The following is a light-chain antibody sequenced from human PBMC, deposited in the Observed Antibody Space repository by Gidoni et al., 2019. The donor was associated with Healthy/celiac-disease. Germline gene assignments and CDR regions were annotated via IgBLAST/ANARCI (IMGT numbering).Light chain of an antibody. Sequence: AIRITQSPSSLSASTGARVTITCRASQGISSYLAWYQQKPGKAPKLLIYATSTLQSGVPSRFSGSGSGTDFSLTISCLQSEDSATYYCQQYYSYPWTFGQGTKVEIK. CDR1: QGISSY. J-gene: IGKJ1*01. V-gene: IGKV1-8*01. CDR3: QQYYSYPWT. CDR2: ATS.